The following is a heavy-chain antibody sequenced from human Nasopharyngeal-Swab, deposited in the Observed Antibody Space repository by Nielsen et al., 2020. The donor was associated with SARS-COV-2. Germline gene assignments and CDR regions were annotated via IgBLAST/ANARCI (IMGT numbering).Heavy chain of an antibody. J-gene: IGHJ6*03. D-gene: IGHD3-3*01. CDR3: ARGPKRITIFGVVNRYYYYMDV. Sequence: GGSLRLSCAASGVTFSSYAMHWVRQAPGKGLEYVSAISSNGGSTYYANSVKGRFTISRDNSKNTLYLQMGSLRAEDMAVYYCARGPKRITIFGVVNRYYYYMDVWGKGTTVTVSS. V-gene: IGHV3-64*01. CDR2: ISSNGGST. CDR1: GVTFSSYA.